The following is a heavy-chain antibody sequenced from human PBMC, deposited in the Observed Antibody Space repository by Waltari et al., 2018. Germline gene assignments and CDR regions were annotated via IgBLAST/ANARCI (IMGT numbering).Heavy chain of an antibody. Sequence: EVQLVESGGGLVKPGGSLRLSCATSGFTFTNAWMNWIRQAPGKGRVWVGRIKSKADGGTTDYAAPVKGRFTISRDDSKNTLYLQMNSLKTEDTAVYYGRGFLEWFENSPVDYWGQGTLVTVSS. J-gene: IGHJ4*02. D-gene: IGHD3-3*01. CDR2: IKSKADGGTT. CDR1: GFTFTNAW. V-gene: IGHV3-15*07. CDR3: RGFLEWFENSPVDY.